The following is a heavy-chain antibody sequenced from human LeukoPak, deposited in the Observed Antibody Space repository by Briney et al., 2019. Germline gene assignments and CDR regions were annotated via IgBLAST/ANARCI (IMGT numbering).Heavy chain of an antibody. D-gene: IGHD6-13*01. V-gene: IGHV4-31*03. CDR2: IYYSGST. Sequence: SETLSLTCTVSGGSISSGGYYWSWIRQHPGKGLEWIGYIYYSGSTYYNPSLKSRVTISVDTSKNQFSLKLSSVTAADTAVYYCARRLSSSWLFLDYWGQGTLVTVSS. CDR3: ARRLSSSWLFLDY. J-gene: IGHJ4*02. CDR1: GGSISSGGYY.